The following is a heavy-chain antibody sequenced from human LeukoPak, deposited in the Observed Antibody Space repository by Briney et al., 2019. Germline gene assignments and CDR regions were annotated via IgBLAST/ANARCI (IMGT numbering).Heavy chain of an antibody. D-gene: IGHD3-22*01. CDR1: GYTFTSYY. CDR3: ARAYSSGYSYFDY. Sequence: ASVKVSCKASGYTFTSYYMHWVRQAPGQGLEWMGIINPSGGSTSYAQKFQGRVTMTRDMSTSTVYMEPSSLRSEDTAVYYCARAYSSGYSYFDYWGQGTLVTVSS. J-gene: IGHJ4*02. CDR2: INPSGGST. V-gene: IGHV1-46*01.